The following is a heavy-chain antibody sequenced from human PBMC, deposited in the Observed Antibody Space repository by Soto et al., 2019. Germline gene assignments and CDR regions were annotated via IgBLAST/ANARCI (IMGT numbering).Heavy chain of an antibody. J-gene: IGHJ5*02. V-gene: IGHV3-48*03. CDR2: ISSSGSTV. CDR3: ARRISTAYKFDP. D-gene: IGHD6-13*01. CDR1: GFTFSTYE. Sequence: EVQLVESGGGLVQPGGSLRLSCAASGFTFSTYEMTWVRQAPGKGLEWVSRISSSGSTVYYADSVKGRFTISRDNAKNSLYLQRNSQRAEDTAVYYCARRISTAYKFDPWGQGTLVTVSS.